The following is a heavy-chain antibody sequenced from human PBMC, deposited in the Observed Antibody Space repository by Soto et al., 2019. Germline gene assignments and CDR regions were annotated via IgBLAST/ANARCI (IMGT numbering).Heavy chain of an antibody. Sequence: ASVKVSCKASGYSFTTSGITWVRQAPGQGLEWMGWISTYNGNTNYAQKLQDRVTLTTDTSTSTAYMELRSLKSDDTAVYYCARRLYGDYDYWGQGTLVTVSS. CDR1: GYSFTTSG. CDR2: ISTYNGNT. V-gene: IGHV1-18*01. J-gene: IGHJ4*02. D-gene: IGHD4-17*01. CDR3: ARRLYGDYDY.